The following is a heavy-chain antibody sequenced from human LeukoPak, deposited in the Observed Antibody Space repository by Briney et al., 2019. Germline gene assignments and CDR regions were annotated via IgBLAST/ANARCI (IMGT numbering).Heavy chain of an antibody. Sequence: ASVKVSCKASVYTFTGYYTHWVRQAPGQGLEWMGWINPNSGGTNYAQKFQGRVTMTRDTSISTSYMELSRLRSDDTAVYYCARDSSSSSEFVYYYYYYYMDVWGKGTTVTVSS. CDR2: INPNSGGT. D-gene: IGHD6-6*01. V-gene: IGHV1-2*02. CDR3: ARDSSSSSEFVYYYYYYYMDV. CDR1: VYTFTGYY. J-gene: IGHJ6*03.